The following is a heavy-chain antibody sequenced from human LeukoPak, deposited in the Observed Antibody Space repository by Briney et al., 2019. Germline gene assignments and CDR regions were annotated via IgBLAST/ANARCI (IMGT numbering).Heavy chain of an antibody. V-gene: IGHV4-59*01. Sequence: SETLSLTCTVSGGSISSYYWSWIRQPPGKGLEWIGYIYYSGSANYNPSLKSRVTISVDTSKNQFSLKLSSVTAADTAVYYCAREMGDEIDYWGQGTLVTVSS. CDR1: GGSISSYY. D-gene: IGHD2-21*02. CDR3: AREMGDEIDY. J-gene: IGHJ4*02. CDR2: IYYSGSA.